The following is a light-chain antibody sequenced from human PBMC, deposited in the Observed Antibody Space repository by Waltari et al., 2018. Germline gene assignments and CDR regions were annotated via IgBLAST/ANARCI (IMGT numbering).Light chain of an antibody. J-gene: IGKJ4*01. CDR2: KAS. V-gene: IGKV1-5*03. CDR3: QQYNSYSLLS. Sequence: DIQTTQSPSTLSASVGVRVIFSCRASQSMSKWLAWYQQKPGKAPKLLSYKASTLESGVPSRFSGSGSGTEFTLTISSLQPEDFATYYCQQYNSYSLLSFGGGTKVEIK. CDR1: QSMSKW.